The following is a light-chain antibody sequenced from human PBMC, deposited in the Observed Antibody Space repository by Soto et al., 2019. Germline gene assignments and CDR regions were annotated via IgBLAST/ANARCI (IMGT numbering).Light chain of an antibody. CDR1: SSDVGAYNY. CDR2: EVT. Sequence: QSALTQPASVSGSPGQSITVSCTGTSSDVGAYNYVSWYQQHPGKAPKLMIYEVTNRPSGVSNRFSGSKSGNTASLTISGLQAEDKADYYCTSYTSGRTLVFGGGTKVTVL. CDR3: TSYTSGRTLV. J-gene: IGLJ2*01. V-gene: IGLV2-14*01.